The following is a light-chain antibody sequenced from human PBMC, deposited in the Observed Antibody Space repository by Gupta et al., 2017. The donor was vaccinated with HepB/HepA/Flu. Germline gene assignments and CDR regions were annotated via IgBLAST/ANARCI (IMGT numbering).Light chain of an antibody. J-gene: IGKJ5*01. CDR2: GAS. V-gene: IGKV1-39*01. CDR1: RKISNY. Sequence: DIQMTQSPSSLSAPVGDRVTITCRARRKISNYLVWYQQKPGKAPKLLIYGASYMQSGVTSRFSGSGSGTDFTLTISSRQPEDFASYYCQQRDSPPFTFGQGTQMEIK. CDR3: QQRDSPPFT.